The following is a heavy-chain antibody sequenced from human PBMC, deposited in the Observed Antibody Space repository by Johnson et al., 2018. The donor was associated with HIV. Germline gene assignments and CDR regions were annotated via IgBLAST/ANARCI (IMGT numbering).Heavy chain of an antibody. D-gene: IGHD5-12*01. CDR1: GFTFDDYG. J-gene: IGHJ3*02. Sequence: VQLVESGGGVVRPGGYPRLSCAASGFTFDDYGMSWVRQAPGKGLEWVSGINWNGGSTGYADSVKGRFTISRDNDKNSLYLQMNSLRAEDTALYYCAREDSGYVPDAFDIWGQGTMVTVSS. CDR3: AREDSGYVPDAFDI. V-gene: IGHV3-20*04. CDR2: INWNGGST.